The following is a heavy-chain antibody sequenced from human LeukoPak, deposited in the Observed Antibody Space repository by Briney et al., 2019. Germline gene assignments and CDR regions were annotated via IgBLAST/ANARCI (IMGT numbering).Heavy chain of an antibody. Sequence: GGSLRLSCAASGFTFSSYWMSWVRQAPGKGLEWVANIKQDGSEKYYVDSVKGRFTISRDNVKNSLYLQMNSLRAEDTAVYYCASIPVGDTTMAYYFDYWGQGTLVTVSS. J-gene: IGHJ4*02. D-gene: IGHD5-18*01. V-gene: IGHV3-7*01. CDR2: IKQDGSEK. CDR3: ASIPVGDTTMAYYFDY. CDR1: GFTFSSYW.